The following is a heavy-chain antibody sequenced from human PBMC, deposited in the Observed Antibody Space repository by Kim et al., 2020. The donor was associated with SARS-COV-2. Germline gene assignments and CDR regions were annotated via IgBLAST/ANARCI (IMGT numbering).Heavy chain of an antibody. J-gene: IGHJ6*02. CDR3: ARGPIDYYGMDV. V-gene: IGHV3-53*01. Sequence: YYAGSVKGRFTISRDNSKNTLYLQMNSLRAEDTAVYYCARGPIDYYGMDVWGQGTTVTVSS.